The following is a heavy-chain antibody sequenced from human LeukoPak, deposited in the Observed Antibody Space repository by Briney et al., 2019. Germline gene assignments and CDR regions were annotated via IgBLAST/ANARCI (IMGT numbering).Heavy chain of an antibody. V-gene: IGHV3-21*01. Sequence: GGSLRLSCAASGFTLNTYTMNWVRQAPGKGREWVSSISSSGTYIYYADSVKGRFTISRDDAKNSLSLQMNSLRAEDTAVYYCARSGIKMVRGVIIKSPYHMDVWGKGTTVTVSS. CDR2: ISSSGTYI. CDR1: GFTLNTYT. CDR3: ARSGIKMVRGVIIKSPYHMDV. D-gene: IGHD3-10*01. J-gene: IGHJ6*03.